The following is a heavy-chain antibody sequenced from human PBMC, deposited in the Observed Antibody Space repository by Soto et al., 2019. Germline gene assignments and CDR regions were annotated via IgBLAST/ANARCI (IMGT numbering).Heavy chain of an antibody. J-gene: IGHJ4*02. CDR2: LDYSGTA. CDR3: ATQGSY. V-gene: IGHV4-39*01. Sequence: SETLSPTSNVSGVSISTTSYNCGWIRQPPGKGLEWIRTLDYSGTAHYNPSLKRRINISADPPKNQVFLSLTAVTAADTAVYYCATQGSYWGQGAMVTVSS. CDR1: GVSISTTSYN.